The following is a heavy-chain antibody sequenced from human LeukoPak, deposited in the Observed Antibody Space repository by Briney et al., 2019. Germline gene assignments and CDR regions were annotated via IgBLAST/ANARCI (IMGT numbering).Heavy chain of an antibody. V-gene: IGHV1-2*02. CDR2: MHPNGGGT. CDR1: EYTLTGYY. CDR3: ARGTGEGYTYGRYYFDY. Sequence: ASVKVSCKASEYTLTGYYMHWVRQAPGQGLEWMGWMHPNGGGTNYAQKFQGRVTMTRDTSISTAFMELSRLRSDDTAVYYCARGTGEGYTYGRYYFDYWGQGTLVTVSS. J-gene: IGHJ4*02. D-gene: IGHD5-18*01.